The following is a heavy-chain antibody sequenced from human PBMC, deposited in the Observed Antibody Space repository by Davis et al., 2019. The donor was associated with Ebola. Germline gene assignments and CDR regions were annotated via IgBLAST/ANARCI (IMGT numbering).Heavy chain of an antibody. J-gene: IGHJ4*02. CDR2: INPNSGGT. D-gene: IGHD2-15*01. CDR3: ARGGYCSGGSCYYFDY. Sequence: ASVKVSCKASGYRFTTYGIHWVRQAPGQGLEWMGRINPNSGGTNYAQKFQGRVTMTRDTSISTAYMELSRLRSDDTAVYYCARGGYCSGGSCYYFDYWGQGTLVSVSS. CDR1: GYRFTTYG. V-gene: IGHV1-2*06.